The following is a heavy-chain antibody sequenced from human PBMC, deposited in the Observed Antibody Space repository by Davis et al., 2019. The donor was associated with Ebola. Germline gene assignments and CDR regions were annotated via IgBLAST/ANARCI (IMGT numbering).Heavy chain of an antibody. CDR2: IIPTSGAT. D-gene: IGHD2-15*01. CDR1: GGTFSSHA. J-gene: IGHJ6*04. Sequence: SVKVSCKTSGGTFSSHAISWVRQAPGQGLEWMGGIIPTSGATDYAQKFQGRVTIIADGSTSTAYMELSSLRSEDTAVYYCATGLGVVAATQRHYYYGMDVWGKGTTVTVSS. V-gene: IGHV1-69*13. CDR3: ATGLGVVAATQRHYYYGMDV.